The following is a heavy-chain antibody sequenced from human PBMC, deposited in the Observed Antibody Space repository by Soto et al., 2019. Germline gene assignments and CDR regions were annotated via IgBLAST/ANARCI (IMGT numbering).Heavy chain of an antibody. CDR3: TRGPRSTSTGTGAF. V-gene: IGHV3-74*01. Sequence: GSLRLSCAASGFTFSMYWMHWVRQVPGKGPEWVSRINDDGISTNYADSVKGRFTISRDNAKNTLYFQMNALRVEDTAVYYCTRGPRSTSTGTGAFWGQGTLVTVS. J-gene: IGHJ4*02. CDR2: INDDGIST. CDR1: GFTFSMYW. D-gene: IGHD1-1*01.